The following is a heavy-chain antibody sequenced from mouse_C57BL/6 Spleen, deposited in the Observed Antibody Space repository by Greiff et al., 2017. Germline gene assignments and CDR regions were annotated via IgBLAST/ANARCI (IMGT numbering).Heavy chain of an antibody. CDR3: VIYYGNYGGAY. Sequence: QVQLQQPGAELVRPGTSVKLSCKASGYTFTSYWMHWVKQRPGQGLEWIGVIDPSDSYTNYNLKFKGKATLTVDTSSSTAYMQLSSLTSEDSAVYYCVIYYGNYGGAYWGQGTLVTVSA. CDR1: GYTFTSYW. V-gene: IGHV1-59*01. J-gene: IGHJ3*01. D-gene: IGHD2-1*01. CDR2: IDPSDSYT.